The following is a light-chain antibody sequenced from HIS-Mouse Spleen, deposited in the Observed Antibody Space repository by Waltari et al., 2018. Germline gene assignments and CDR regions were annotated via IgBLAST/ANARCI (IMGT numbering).Light chain of an antibody. J-gene: IGLJ2*01. V-gene: IGLV2-11*01. Sequence: QSLPPQPRSAAASPGQSVTTSSTDTSRDHGAYKYLPWYHQHPGKAPKHMIYDDSKRPSGVPDRFSGSKSGNTASLTISGLQAEDEADYYCCSYAGSYTLVFGGGTKLTVL. CDR2: DDS. CDR1: SRDHGAYKY. CDR3: CSYAGSYTLV.